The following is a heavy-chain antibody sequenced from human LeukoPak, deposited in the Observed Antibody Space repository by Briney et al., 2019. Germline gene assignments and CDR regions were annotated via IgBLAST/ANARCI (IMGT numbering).Heavy chain of an antibody. J-gene: IGHJ4*02. CDR3: AKWTRITMVRGVTYFDY. Sequence: GGSLRLSCAASGFTFSSYAMSWVRQAPGKELEWVSAISGSGGSTYYADSVRGRFTISRDNSKNTLYLQMNSLRAEDTAVYYCAKWTRITMVRGVTYFDYWGQGTLVTVSS. CDR1: GFTFSSYA. V-gene: IGHV3-23*01. D-gene: IGHD3-10*01. CDR2: ISGSGGST.